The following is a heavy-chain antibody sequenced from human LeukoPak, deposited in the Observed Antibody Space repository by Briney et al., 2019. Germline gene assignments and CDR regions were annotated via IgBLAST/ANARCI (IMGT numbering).Heavy chain of an antibody. CDR3: ASPSYGSGSYYTLDLDY. Sequence: GGSLRLSCAASGFTFGDYYMSWIRQAPGKGLEWVAVISYDGSNKYYADSVKGRFTISRDNSKNTLYLQMNSLRAEDTAVYYCASPSYGSGSYYTLDLDYWGQGTLVTVSS. V-gene: IGHV3-30*01. D-gene: IGHD3-10*01. CDR2: ISYDGSNK. J-gene: IGHJ4*02. CDR1: GFTFGDYY.